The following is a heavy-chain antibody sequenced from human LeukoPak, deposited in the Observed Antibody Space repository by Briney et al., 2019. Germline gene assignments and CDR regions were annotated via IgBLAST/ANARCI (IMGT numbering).Heavy chain of an antibody. Sequence: ASVKVSCKASGYTFTSYYMHWVRQAPGQGLEWMGIINPSGGSTSYAQKFQGRVTMTRDTSTSTVYMELSSLRSEDTAVYYCARVPPLLRYFDWGFDPWGQGTLVTVSS. CDR3: ARVPPLLRYFDWGFDP. CDR2: INPSGGST. J-gene: IGHJ5*02. CDR1: GYTFTSYY. V-gene: IGHV1-46*01. D-gene: IGHD3-9*01.